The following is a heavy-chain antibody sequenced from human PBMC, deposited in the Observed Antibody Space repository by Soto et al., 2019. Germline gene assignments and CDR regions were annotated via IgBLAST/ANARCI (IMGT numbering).Heavy chain of an antibody. CDR2: IYYSGST. Sequence: SETLSLTCTVSGGSISSGGYYWSWIRQHPGKGLEWIGYIYYSGSTYYNPSLKSRVTISVDTSKNQFSLKLSSVTAADTAVYYCARHTLELRYYYGMEVWGQGTTVTVSS. J-gene: IGHJ6*02. CDR3: ARHTLELRYYYGMEV. CDR1: GGSISSGGYY. V-gene: IGHV4-31*03. D-gene: IGHD1-7*01.